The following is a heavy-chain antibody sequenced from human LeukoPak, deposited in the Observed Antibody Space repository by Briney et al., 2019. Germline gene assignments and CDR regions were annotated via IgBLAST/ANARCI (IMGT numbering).Heavy chain of an antibody. V-gene: IGHV4-59*08. CDR3: ASGWYRDHWFDP. J-gene: IGHJ5*02. Sequence: PSENLSLTCTVSGGSISSYYWSWIRQPPGKGLEWIGYIYYSGSTNYNPSLKSRVTISVDTSKNQFSLKLSSVTAADTAVYYCASGWYRDHWFDPWGQGTLVTVSS. D-gene: IGHD6-19*01. CDR2: IYYSGST. CDR1: GGSISSYY.